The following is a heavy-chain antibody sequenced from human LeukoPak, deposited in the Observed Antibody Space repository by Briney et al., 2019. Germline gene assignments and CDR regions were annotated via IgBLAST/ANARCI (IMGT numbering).Heavy chain of an antibody. D-gene: IGHD3-22*01. V-gene: IGHV3-23*01. CDR1: GFTFDAHA. CDR2: LTNTGGTK. J-gene: IGHJ4*02. CDR3: ARSAYLDSSGYYFDF. Sequence: GGSLRLSCTASGFTFDAHAMNWVRQAPGKGLEWVSGLTNTGGTKYYADSVKGRFSISRDNSKITVSLQMNSLSADDTAVYYCARSAYLDSSGYYFDFWGQGTLVTVSS.